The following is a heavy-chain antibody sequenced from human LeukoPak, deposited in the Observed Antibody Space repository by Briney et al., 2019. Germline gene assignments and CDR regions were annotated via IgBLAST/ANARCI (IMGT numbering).Heavy chain of an antibody. V-gene: IGHV3-53*01. CDR3: ARPTYDSSGNWFDP. CDR1: GFTVSSNY. Sequence: GGSLRLSCAASGFTVSSNYMSWVRQAPGKGLEWVSVIYSGGSTYYADSVKGRFTISRDNSENTLYLQMNSLRAEDTAVYYCARPTYDSSGNWFDPWGQGTLVTVSS. CDR2: IYSGGST. D-gene: IGHD3-22*01. J-gene: IGHJ5*02.